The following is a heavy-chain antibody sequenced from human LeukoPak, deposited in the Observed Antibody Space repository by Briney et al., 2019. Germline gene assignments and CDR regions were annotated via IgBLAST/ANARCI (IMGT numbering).Heavy chain of an antibody. V-gene: IGHV4-4*09. Sequence: SETLSLTCTVSGGSISSYYWRWIRQPPGKGLEWIGYIYTSGSTNYNPSLKSRVTISVDTSKNQFSLKLSSVTAADTAVYYCARSSVVVPDAFDIWGQGTMVTVSS. J-gene: IGHJ3*02. CDR1: GGSISSYY. CDR2: IYTSGST. D-gene: IGHD2-21*01. CDR3: ARSSVVVPDAFDI.